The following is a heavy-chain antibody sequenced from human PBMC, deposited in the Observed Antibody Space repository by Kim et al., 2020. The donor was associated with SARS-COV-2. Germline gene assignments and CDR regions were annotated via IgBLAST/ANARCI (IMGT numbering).Heavy chain of an antibody. D-gene: IGHD2-21*02. CDR3: ARLSYCGGDCYSGYFDY. Sequence: GGSLRLSCAASRFTFSSYGMHWVRQAPGKGLEWVAVISYDGSNKYYADSLKGRFTISRDNSKNTLYLQMNSLRAEDTAVYYCARLSYCGGDCYSGYFDYWGQGTLVTVSS. CDR2: ISYDGSNK. J-gene: IGHJ4*02. CDR1: RFTFSSYG. V-gene: IGHV3-30*03.